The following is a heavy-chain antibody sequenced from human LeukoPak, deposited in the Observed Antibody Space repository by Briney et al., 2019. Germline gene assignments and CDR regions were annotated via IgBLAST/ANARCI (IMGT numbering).Heavy chain of an antibody. CDR1: GFTFSNAW. V-gene: IGHV3-21*01. J-gene: IGHJ3*02. CDR2: ISSSSSYI. CDR3: ARDRIPGAAATYDAFDI. D-gene: IGHD6-13*01. Sequence: GGSLRLSCAASGFTFSNAWMSWVHQAPGKGLEWVSSISSSSSYIYYADSVKGRFTISRDNAKNSLYLQMNSLRAEDTAVYYCARDRIPGAAATYDAFDIWGQGTMVTVSS.